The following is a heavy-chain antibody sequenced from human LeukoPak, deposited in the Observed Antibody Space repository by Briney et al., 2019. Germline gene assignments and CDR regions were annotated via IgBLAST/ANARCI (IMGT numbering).Heavy chain of an antibody. CDR3: ARLPPYSSSSYYFDY. CDR2: IYTSGST. V-gene: IGHV4-61*02. Sequence: SETLSLTCTVSGGSISSGSYYWSWIRQPAGKGLEWIGRIYTSGSTNYNPSLKSRVTISVDTSKNQFSLKLSSVTAADTAVYYCARLPPYSSSSYYFDYWGQGTLVTVSS. CDR1: GGSISSGSYY. J-gene: IGHJ4*02. D-gene: IGHD6-6*01.